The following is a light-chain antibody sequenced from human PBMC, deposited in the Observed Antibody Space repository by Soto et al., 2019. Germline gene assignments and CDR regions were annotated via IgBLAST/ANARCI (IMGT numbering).Light chain of an antibody. J-gene: IGKJ4*01. CDR1: QSVEKNY. CDR2: DAS. Sequence: EIVLTQSPGTLSLSPGEIATLSCRASQSVEKNYLAWYQQKPGQAPRLLIYDASSRATGIPDRFSGSGSGPDFTLTISRLEPEDFAVYYCQQCSTSPLTFGGGTKVEIK. CDR3: QQCSTSPLT. V-gene: IGKV3-20*01.